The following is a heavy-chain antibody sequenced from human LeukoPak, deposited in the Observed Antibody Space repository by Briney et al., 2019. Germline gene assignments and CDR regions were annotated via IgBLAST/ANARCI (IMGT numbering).Heavy chain of an antibody. Sequence: SETLSLTCTVSGYSISSGYYWGWIRQPPGKGLEWIGSIYHSGSTYYNPSLKSRVAISVDTSKNQFSLKLSSVTAADTAVYYCASSGGFDYWGQGTLVTVSS. J-gene: IGHJ4*02. CDR3: ASSGGFDY. D-gene: IGHD4-23*01. CDR1: GYSISSGYY. V-gene: IGHV4-38-2*02. CDR2: IYHSGST.